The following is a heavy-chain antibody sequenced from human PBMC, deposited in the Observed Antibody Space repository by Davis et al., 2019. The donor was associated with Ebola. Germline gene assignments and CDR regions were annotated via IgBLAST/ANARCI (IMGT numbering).Heavy chain of an antibody. V-gene: IGHV3-48*03. CDR2: ISSSGSTI. Sequence: PGGSLRLSCAASGFTSSSYEMNWVRQAPGKGLEWISYISSSGSTIYYADSVKGRFTISRDNAKNSLYLQMNSLRAEDTAVYYCARGDRDDYVWGSYRRYFDYWGQGTLVTVSS. CDR3: ARGDRDDYVWGSYRRYFDY. CDR1: GFTSSSYE. J-gene: IGHJ4*02. D-gene: IGHD3-16*02.